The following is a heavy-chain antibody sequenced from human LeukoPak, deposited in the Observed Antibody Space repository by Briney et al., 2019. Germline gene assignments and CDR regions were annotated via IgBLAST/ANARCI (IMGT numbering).Heavy chain of an antibody. Sequence: SVKVSCKAFGGTFSSYAISWVRQAPGQGLEWMGGIIPIFGTANYAQKFQGRVTITADKSTSTAYMELSSLRSEDTAVYYCATALILGYCSSTSCKEVADAFDIWGQGTMVTVSS. D-gene: IGHD2-2*01. CDR2: IIPIFGTA. CDR1: GGTFSSYA. J-gene: IGHJ3*02. V-gene: IGHV1-69*06. CDR3: ATALILGYCSSTSCKEVADAFDI.